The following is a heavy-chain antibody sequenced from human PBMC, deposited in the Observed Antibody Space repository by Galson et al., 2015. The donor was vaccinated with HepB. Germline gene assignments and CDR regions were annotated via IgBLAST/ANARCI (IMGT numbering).Heavy chain of an antibody. CDR1: GYTFTRYY. Sequence: SVKVPCKASGYTFTRYYIHWVRQAPGQGLEWMGMINSDGGSTSYSQKLQGRVTMTRDTSTSTVYMALSSVRSEDTAVYYCARTLYSSGLNGMDVWGQGTTVTVSS. CDR2: INSDGGST. D-gene: IGHD6-19*01. V-gene: IGHV1-46*04. CDR3: ARTLYSSGLNGMDV. J-gene: IGHJ6*02.